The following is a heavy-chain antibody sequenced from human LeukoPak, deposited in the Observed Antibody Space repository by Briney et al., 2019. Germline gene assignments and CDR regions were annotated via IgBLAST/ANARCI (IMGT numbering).Heavy chain of an antibody. CDR1: GYTFTSYG. CDR3: ARDLYCSSTSCYTPGQYGHYYYGMDV. J-gene: IGHJ6*02. V-gene: IGHV1-18*01. CDR2: ISTYNGNT. Sequence: GASVKLSCKASGYTFTSYGISWVRQAPGQVLEWIGWISTYNGNTNYAQKLQGRVTMTTDTSTSTAYMELRSLRSDDKAVYYCARDLYCSSTSCYTPGQYGHYYYGMDVWGQGTTVTVSS. D-gene: IGHD2-2*02.